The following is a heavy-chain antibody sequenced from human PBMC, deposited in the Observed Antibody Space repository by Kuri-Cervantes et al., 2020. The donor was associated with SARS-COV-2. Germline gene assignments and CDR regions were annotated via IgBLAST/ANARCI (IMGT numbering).Heavy chain of an antibody. D-gene: IGHD2-21*02. CDR3: ARRAYCGGDCYLSDAFDI. CDR1: TFSNYA. J-gene: IGHJ3*02. V-gene: IGHV4-39*07. Sequence: TFSNYAMGWVRQAPGKGLEWIGSIYYSGSTYYNPSLKSRVTISVDTSKNQFSLKLSSVTAADTAVYYCARRAYCGGDCYLSDAFDIWGQGTTVTVSS. CDR2: IYYSGST.